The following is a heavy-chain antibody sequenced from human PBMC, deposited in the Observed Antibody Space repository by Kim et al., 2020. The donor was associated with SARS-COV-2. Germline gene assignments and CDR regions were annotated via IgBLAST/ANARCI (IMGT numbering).Heavy chain of an antibody. J-gene: IGHJ4*02. D-gene: IGHD7-27*01. CDR1: GDSITSGGYY. CDR3: ARDDSLGGFDY. V-gene: IGHV4-31*03. CDR2: IYYGGNT. Sequence: SETLSLTCTVSGDSITSGGYYWNWIRQQPGKGLEWIGSIYYGGNTHYIPSLKSRLTISVDTSKNHFSLNLNAATAADTAVYYCARDDSLGGFDYWRQGILVPV.